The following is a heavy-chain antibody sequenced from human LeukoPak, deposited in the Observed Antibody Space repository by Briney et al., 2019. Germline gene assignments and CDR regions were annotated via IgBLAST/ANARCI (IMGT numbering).Heavy chain of an antibody. Sequence: ASVKVSFKASGYTFTSYYMHWVRQAPGQGLEWMGIINPSGGSTSYAQKFQGRVTVTTDAPTSTAYMEVRSLRSDDTALYYCARVMHWDKPMARGRGMDVWGQGTTVTVSS. J-gene: IGHJ6*02. CDR2: INPSGGST. CDR3: ARVMHWDKPMARGRGMDV. CDR1: GYTFTSYY. D-gene: IGHD5-18*01. V-gene: IGHV1-46*01.